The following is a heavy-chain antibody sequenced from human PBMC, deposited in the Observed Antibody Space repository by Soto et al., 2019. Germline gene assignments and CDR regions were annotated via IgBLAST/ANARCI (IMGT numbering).Heavy chain of an antibody. CDR2: ISYDGSNK. CDR1: GFNFSSYG. Sequence: GSLRLSCAASGFNFSSYGIHWVRQAPGKGLEWVAVISYDGSNKYYADSVKGRFTISRDNSKNTLYLQMNSLRAEDTAVYYCAKDYSYYYDSSGYYVLAPLDYWGQGTLVTVSS. J-gene: IGHJ4*02. V-gene: IGHV3-30*18. CDR3: AKDYSYYYDSSGYYVLAPLDY. D-gene: IGHD3-22*01.